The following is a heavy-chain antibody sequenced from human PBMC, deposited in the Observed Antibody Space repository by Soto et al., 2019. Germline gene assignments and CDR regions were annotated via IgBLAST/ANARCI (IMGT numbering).Heavy chain of an antibody. CDR3: ARGAAAKIVVVMYDGFEI. J-gene: IGHJ3*02. CDR2: IIPVFGTA. D-gene: IGHD3-22*01. CDR1: GATLNTFINYG. Sequence: QVQLVQSGAAVKKPGSSVTVSCKASGATLNTFINYGITWVRQAPGQGLEWMGGIIPVFGTANYAQKFHGRVTISADESTRTAYMELRSLRSEDTAVYYCARGAAAKIVVVMYDGFEIWGQGTMVTVSS. V-gene: IGHV1-69*12.